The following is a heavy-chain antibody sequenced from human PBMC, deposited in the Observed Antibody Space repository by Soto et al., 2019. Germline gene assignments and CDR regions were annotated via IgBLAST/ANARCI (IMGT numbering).Heavy chain of an antibody. Sequence: QVTVKESGPVLVKPTETLTLTCTVSGFSLSNAGLGVSWIRQPPGKALEWLAHIFSNDDKSSTTSRKSRLTISKDTSKSQVVLTMTNMDPVDTATYYCASTYSTSWYWFDPWGQGTLVTVSS. J-gene: IGHJ5*02. CDR3: ASTYSTSWYWFDP. D-gene: IGHD6-13*01. V-gene: IGHV2-26*04. CDR1: GFSLSNAGLG. CDR2: IFSNDDK.